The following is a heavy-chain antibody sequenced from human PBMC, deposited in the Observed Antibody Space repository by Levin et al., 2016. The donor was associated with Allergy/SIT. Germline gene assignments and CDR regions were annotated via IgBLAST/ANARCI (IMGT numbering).Heavy chain of an antibody. CDR2: IYYSGNT. J-gene: IGHJ4*02. CDR3: ASKFYYGSGNDWRFEY. CDR1: GGSINTGGHY. Sequence: LRLSCTVSGGSINTGGHYWTWIRQHPGKGLEWIGYIYYSGNTFYNPSLKSRVSMSLDTSKNHFSLNLSSVTAADTAVYYCASKFYYGSGNDWRFEYWGQGTLVTVSS. D-gene: IGHD3-10*01. V-gene: IGHV4-31*03.